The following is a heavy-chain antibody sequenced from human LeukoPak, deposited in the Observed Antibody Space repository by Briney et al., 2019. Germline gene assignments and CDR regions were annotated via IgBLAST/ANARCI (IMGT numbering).Heavy chain of an antibody. CDR1: GYTFTHNW. V-gene: IGHV5-51*01. CDR3: ARHRATGTWSDFDY. CDR2: IFPADSNT. J-gene: IGHJ4*02. Sequence: GESLKISCKVSGYTFTHNWIGWVRQKPGRGLEWLGVIFPADSNTAYNSSFRGQVTISVDKSIDTAYLQWGSLKASDSAIYYCARHRATGTWSDFDYWGQGTGVTVSS. D-gene: IGHD1-14*01.